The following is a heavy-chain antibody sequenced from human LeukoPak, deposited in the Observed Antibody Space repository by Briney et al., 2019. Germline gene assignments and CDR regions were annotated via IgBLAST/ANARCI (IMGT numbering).Heavy chain of an antibody. Sequence: PSETLSLTCTVSGGSISSYYWSWIRQPPGKGLEWIGYIYYSGSTNYNPSLKSRVTISVDTSKNQFSLKLSSVTAADTAVYYCARLGGKENYFDYWGQGTLVTVSS. CDR2: IYYSGST. J-gene: IGHJ4*02. CDR1: GGSISSYY. CDR3: ARLGGKENYFDY. V-gene: IGHV4-59*08.